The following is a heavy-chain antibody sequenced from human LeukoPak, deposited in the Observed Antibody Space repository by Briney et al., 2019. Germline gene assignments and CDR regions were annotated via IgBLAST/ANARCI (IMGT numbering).Heavy chain of an antibody. CDR1: GFTFSSFA. Sequence: GGSLRLSCAASGFTFSSFAMNWVRQAPGKGLEWVSTMSGDATNTYYADSVKGRFTISRGNSKTTLFLQMNSLRAEDTAVYYCAKRTSGSSWYSSDSWGQGTLVTVSS. V-gene: IGHV3-23*01. D-gene: IGHD6-13*01. CDR2: MSGDATNT. CDR3: AKRTSGSSWYSSDS. J-gene: IGHJ4*02.